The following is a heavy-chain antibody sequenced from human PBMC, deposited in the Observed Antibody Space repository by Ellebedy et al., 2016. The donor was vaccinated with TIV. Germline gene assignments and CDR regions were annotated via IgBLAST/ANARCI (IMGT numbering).Heavy chain of an antibody. V-gene: IGHV3-11*06. D-gene: IGHD2-21*02. CDR2: ISSSSSYT. CDR1: GFTFSDYY. Sequence: GGSLRLXXAASGFTFSDYYMSWIRQAPGKGLEWVSYISSSSSYTNYADSVKGRFTISRDNAKNSLYLQMNSLRAEDTAVYYCATLIVVVTAPFDYWGQGTLVTVSS. J-gene: IGHJ4*02. CDR3: ATLIVVVTAPFDY.